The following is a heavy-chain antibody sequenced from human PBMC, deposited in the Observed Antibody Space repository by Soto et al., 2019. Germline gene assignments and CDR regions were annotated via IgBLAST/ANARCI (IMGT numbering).Heavy chain of an antibody. CDR3: ASFDYDILATFDP. J-gene: IGHJ5*02. CDR1: GGSISSSSYY. Sequence: ETLSLTCTVSGGSISSSSYYWGWIRQPPGKGLEWIGSIYYSGSTYYNPSLKSRVTISVDTSKNQFSLKLSSVTAADTAVYYCASFDYDILATFDPWGQGTLVTVSS. CDR2: IYYSGST. V-gene: IGHV4-39*01. D-gene: IGHD3-9*01.